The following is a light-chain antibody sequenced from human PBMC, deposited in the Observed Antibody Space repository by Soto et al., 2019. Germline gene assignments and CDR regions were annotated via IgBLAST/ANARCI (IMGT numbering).Light chain of an antibody. CDR3: QQNNYWPRT. V-gene: IGKV3D-15*01. CDR2: HAS. CDR1: QSVSSY. Sequence: SQSPATLSLSPGERAILSCRASQSVSSYLTWYQHKPGQAPRLLIYHASSRATGIPARFSGGGSGEEYLLTISILQYEYVAVYCCQQNNYWPRTFGQGTKVDIK. J-gene: IGKJ1*01.